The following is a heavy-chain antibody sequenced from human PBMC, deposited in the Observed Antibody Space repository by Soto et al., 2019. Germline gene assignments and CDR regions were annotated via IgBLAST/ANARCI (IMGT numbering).Heavy chain of an antibody. CDR3: ARADILTGYSDYYYYGMDV. J-gene: IGHJ6*02. CDR2: ISSSSSTI. CDR1: GFSFSTYD. Sequence: PGGSLRLSCAASGFSFSTYDMNWVRQAPGKGLEWISYISSSSSTIYYADSVKGRFTISRDNAENSLYLQMNSLRAEDTAVYYCARADILTGYSDYYYYGMDVWGQGTTVTVSS. D-gene: IGHD3-9*01. V-gene: IGHV3-48*01.